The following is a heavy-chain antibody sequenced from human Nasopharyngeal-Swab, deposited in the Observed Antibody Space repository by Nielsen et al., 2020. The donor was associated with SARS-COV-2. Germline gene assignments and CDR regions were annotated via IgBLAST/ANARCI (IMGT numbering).Heavy chain of an antibody. Sequence: SETLSLTCTVSGGSISSSSYYWGWIRQRPGKGLEWIGSIYYSGSTYYNPSLKSRVTISVDTSKNQFSLKLSSVTAADTAVYYCARLTVSSSGISSGAFDIWGQGTMVTVSS. CDR1: GGSISSSSYY. J-gene: IGHJ3*02. V-gene: IGHV4-39*01. CDR3: ARLTVSSSGISSGAFDI. D-gene: IGHD6-19*01. CDR2: IYYSGST.